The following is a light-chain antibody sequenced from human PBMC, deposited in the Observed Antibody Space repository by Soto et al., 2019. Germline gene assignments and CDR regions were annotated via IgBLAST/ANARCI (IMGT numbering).Light chain of an antibody. CDR1: QSVSSN. Sequence: IVMTQSPATLSVSPGERTILSCRTSQSVSSNLAWYQQKPGQAPRLLIYGASTRATGIPARFSGSGSGTDFTLTISSLQSEDFAVYYCQQYDNWLTFGGGTKVEIK. V-gene: IGKV3-15*01. J-gene: IGKJ4*01. CDR3: QQYDNWLT. CDR2: GAS.